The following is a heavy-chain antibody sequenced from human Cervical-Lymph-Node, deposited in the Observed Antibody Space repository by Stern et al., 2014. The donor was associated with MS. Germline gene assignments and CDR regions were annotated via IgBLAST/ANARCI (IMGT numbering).Heavy chain of an antibody. CDR3: GRDGDTAFSHYYDGMDV. Sequence: QDQLVESGAELKKPGASVKVSCKASGDTFSKYAMHWVRQAPGQSLEWMGRINAGNGKTIYSEKCKWRGALTRDKSASTAVMELIRRTSEDTAVESCGRDGDTAFSHYYDGMDVWGQGTTVTVAS. V-gene: IGHV1-3*01. J-gene: IGHJ6*02. D-gene: IGHD5-18*01. CDR2: INAGNGKT. CDR1: GDTFSKYA.